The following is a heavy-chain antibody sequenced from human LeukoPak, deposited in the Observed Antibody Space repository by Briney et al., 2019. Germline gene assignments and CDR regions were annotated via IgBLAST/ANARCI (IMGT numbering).Heavy chain of an antibody. J-gene: IGHJ3*02. V-gene: IGHV3-48*03. D-gene: IGHD1-26*01. Sequence: QPGGSLSHFCAASGFTFSSYEMNWVRQAPGKGLEWVSYISSSGSTRYYTDSVKGRFIISRDNAKNSLYLQMNSLRAEDTAVYYCASEKWDGSNIWGQGTMVTVSS. CDR2: ISSSGSTR. CDR3: ASEKWDGSNI. CDR1: GFTFSSYE.